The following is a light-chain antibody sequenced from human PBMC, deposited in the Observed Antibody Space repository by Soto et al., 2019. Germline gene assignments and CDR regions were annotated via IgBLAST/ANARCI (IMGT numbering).Light chain of an antibody. V-gene: IGKV3-20*01. Sequence: MALTLAPGTLSLSPGERASPSCRASQSVSNNFLAWYQQKPRQAPRLLIYGTSSRATVVPDRFSGSGSGTDFTLTISRLEPGDFAVYYCQQYGTPLFTFGPGTKVDI. CDR3: QQYGTPLFT. J-gene: IGKJ3*01. CDR1: QSVSNNF. CDR2: GTS.